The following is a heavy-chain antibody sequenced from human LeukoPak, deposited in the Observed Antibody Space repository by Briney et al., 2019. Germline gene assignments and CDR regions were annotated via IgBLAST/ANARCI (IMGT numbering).Heavy chain of an antibody. CDR3: ARKQGYCYSDY. J-gene: IGHJ4*02. D-gene: IGHD2-21*02. CDR2: IWYDGSNK. V-gene: IGHV3-33*01. CDR1: GLTFSSYG. Sequence: EGSLRLTCAASGLTFSSYGMDWVRPAPGKGLEWVAVIWYDGSNKYYADSVQGRFTISRDNSKNTLYLQMNGLGTEDTAVYKCARKQGYCYSDYWGQGTLVTVSS.